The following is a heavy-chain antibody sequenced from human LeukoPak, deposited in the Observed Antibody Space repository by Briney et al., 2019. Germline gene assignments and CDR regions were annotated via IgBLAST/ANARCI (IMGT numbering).Heavy chain of an antibody. Sequence: GGSLRLSCAASGFTFSSYGMHWVRQAPGKGLEWVAVIWYDGSKTYYADSVKGRFTISRDNSKNTLYLQMSSLRADDTAVYYCARDSTGYYGSGSYFLSGWGQGTLVTVSS. CDR2: IWYDGSKT. CDR3: ARDSTGYYGSGSYFLSG. D-gene: IGHD3-10*01. CDR1: GFTFSSYG. J-gene: IGHJ4*02. V-gene: IGHV3-33*01.